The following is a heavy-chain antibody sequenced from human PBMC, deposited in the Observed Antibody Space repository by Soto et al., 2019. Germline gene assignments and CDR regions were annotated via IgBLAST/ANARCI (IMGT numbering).Heavy chain of an antibody. CDR2: INAGNGNT. V-gene: IGHV1-3*01. D-gene: IGHD6-19*01. J-gene: IGHJ4*02. CDR1: GYTFTSYA. Sequence: QVQLVQSGAEVKKPGASVKVSGKASGYTFTSYAMHWVRQAPGQRLEWMGWINAGNGNTKYSQKFQGRVTITRDTSASTAYMERSSLRSEDTAVYYCARVVGIAVDDYWGQGTLVTVSS. CDR3: ARVVGIAVDDY.